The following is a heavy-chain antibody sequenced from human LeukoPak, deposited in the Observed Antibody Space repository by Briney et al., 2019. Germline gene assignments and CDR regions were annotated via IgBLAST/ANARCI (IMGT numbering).Heavy chain of an antibody. J-gene: IGHJ4*02. V-gene: IGHV3-9*01. CDR3: AKNRGLATVAPFHY. CDR2: ISWDTGSL. D-gene: IGHD4-4*01. CDR1: GFTFDDYG. Sequence: PGGSLRLSCAVSGFTFDDYGMHWVRQAPGKGLEWVSGISWDTGSLAYADSAKGRFTISRDIAKNSLYLQIHSLRPDDTAFYYCAKNRGLATVAPFHYWGQGTLVIVSS.